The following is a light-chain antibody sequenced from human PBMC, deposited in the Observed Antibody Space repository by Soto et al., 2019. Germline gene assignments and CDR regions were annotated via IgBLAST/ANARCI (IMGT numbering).Light chain of an antibody. Sequence: AIQLTQSPSSLSASVGDRVTITCRASQGIISALAWYQQKPGKAPKLLIYDASSLESGVPSRFSGSGSGTDFTLTISSLQPEDFATYYCQQFNSYPLFGGGTKVEIK. CDR2: DAS. CDR1: QGIISA. CDR3: QQFNSYPL. J-gene: IGKJ4*01. V-gene: IGKV1-13*02.